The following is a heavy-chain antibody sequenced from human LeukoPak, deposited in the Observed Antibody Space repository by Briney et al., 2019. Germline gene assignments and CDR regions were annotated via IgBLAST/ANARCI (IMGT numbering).Heavy chain of an antibody. CDR1: GYTFTGYY. D-gene: IGHD6-6*01. V-gene: IGHV1-2*02. CDR3: ARESLEYSSSSDAFDI. CDR2: INPNSGGT. J-gene: IGHJ3*02. Sequence: ASVKVSCKASGYTFTGYYMHWVRQAPGQGLEWMGWINPNSGGTNYAQKFQGRVTMTRDTSISTAYMELSRLRSDDTAVYYCARESLEYSSSSDAFDIWGQGTMVTVSS.